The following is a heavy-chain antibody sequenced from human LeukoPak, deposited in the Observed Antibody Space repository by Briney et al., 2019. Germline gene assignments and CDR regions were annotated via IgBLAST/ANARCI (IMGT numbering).Heavy chain of an antibody. CDR1: GGTFSSYA. D-gene: IGHD2-2*01. CDR3: ARGYCSGTSCYYFDY. V-gene: IGHV1-69*13. Sequence: ASVKVSCKASGGTFSSYAISWVRQAPGQGLEWMGGIIPIFGTANYAQKFQGRVTITADESTSTAYMELSSLRSEDTAVYYCARGYCSGTSCYYFDYWGQGTVVTVS. J-gene: IGHJ4*02. CDR2: IIPIFGTA.